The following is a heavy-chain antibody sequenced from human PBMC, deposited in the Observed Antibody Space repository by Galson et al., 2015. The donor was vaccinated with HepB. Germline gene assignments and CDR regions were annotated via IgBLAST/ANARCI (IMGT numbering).Heavy chain of an antibody. CDR1: GFTFSSYA. V-gene: IGHV3-30*04. Sequence: SLRLPCAASGFTFSSYAMHWVRQAPGKGLEWVAVISYDGSNKYYADSVKGRFTISRDNSKNTLYLQMNSLRAEDTAVYYCARDGRIGYDFWSGYPSPHYWGQGTLVTVSS. D-gene: IGHD3-3*01. J-gene: IGHJ4*02. CDR2: ISYDGSNK. CDR3: ARDGRIGYDFWSGYPSPHY.